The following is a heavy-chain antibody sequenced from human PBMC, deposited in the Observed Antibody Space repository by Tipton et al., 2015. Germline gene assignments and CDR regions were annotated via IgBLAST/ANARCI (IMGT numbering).Heavy chain of an antibody. Sequence: TLSLTCTVSGGAITSDGFYWSWIRQHPGKGLEWIGYIFYTGSTYYNPSLKSRATLSVDTSKTQISLKLSSVTAADTAVYYCARDGYNSNYFDYWGQGTLVTVSS. V-gene: IGHV4-31*03. J-gene: IGHJ4*02. D-gene: IGHD5-24*01. CDR3: ARDGYNSNYFDY. CDR1: GGAITSDGFY. CDR2: IFYTGST.